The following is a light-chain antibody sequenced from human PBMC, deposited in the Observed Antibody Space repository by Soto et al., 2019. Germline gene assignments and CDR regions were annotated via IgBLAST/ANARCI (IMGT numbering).Light chain of an antibody. CDR2: DAS. CDR1: QTVGSF. V-gene: IGKV3-11*01. CDR3: QQRYYGYT. Sequence: EIVLTQSPATLSLSPGESATLSCRASQTVGSFLGWYQQKPGQAPRLLIYDASNRATGIPARFSGSGSGTDFTLTISRLEPEDFAVYYCQQRYYGYTFGQGTKVEI. J-gene: IGKJ2*01.